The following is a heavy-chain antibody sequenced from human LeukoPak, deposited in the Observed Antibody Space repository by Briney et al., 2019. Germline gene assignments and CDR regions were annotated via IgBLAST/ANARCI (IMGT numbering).Heavy chain of an antibody. CDR1: GFTFSSSA. D-gene: IGHD1-14*01. CDR3: AHNRGALADY. V-gene: IGHV3-23*01. Sequence: GSLRLSCAASGFTFSSSAMSWVRQAPGKGLEWVSAISNNGGYTYYADSVQGRFTISRDNSKSTLCLQMNSLRAEDTAVYYCAHNRGALADYWGQGTLVTVSS. CDR2: ISNNGGYT. J-gene: IGHJ4*02.